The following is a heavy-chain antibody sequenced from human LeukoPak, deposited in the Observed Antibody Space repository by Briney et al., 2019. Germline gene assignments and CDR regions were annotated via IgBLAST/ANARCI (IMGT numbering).Heavy chain of an antibody. CDR1: GFTFGDYA. Sequence: GGSLRLSCTASGFTFGDYAMSGVRQAPGKGLEGVGFIRSKTYGGTTEYAASVKGRFTISRDDSKSIAYLKMNSLKAEDTAVSYCTRVGYCSTTSCYWFGYWGQGTLVTVSS. V-gene: IGHV3-49*04. J-gene: IGHJ4*02. CDR2: IRSKTYGGTT. CDR3: TRVGYCSTTSCYWFGY. D-gene: IGHD2-2*01.